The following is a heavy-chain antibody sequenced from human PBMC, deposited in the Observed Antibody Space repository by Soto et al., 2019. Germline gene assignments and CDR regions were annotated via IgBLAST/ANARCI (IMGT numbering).Heavy chain of an antibody. CDR1: GGSFSGYY. CDR3: AGGWGTHHLYYYYGIDV. J-gene: IGHJ6*02. V-gene: IGHV4-34*01. Sequence: SETLSLTCAVYGGSFSGYYWSWIRQPPGKGLEWIGEINHSGSTNYNPSLKSRVTISVDTSKNQFSLKLSSVTAADTAVYYCAGGWGTHHLYYYYGIDVWGHGTSVTVSS. CDR2: INHSGST. D-gene: IGHD1-1*01.